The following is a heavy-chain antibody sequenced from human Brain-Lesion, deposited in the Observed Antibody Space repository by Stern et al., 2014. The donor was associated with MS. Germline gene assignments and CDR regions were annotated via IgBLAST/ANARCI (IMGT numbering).Heavy chain of an antibody. V-gene: IGHV3-74*01. D-gene: IGHD3-10*01. CDR2: INSDGSST. J-gene: IGHJ4*02. CDR3: ARDLQYHGSGHFDY. CDR1: GFTFSGYW. Sequence: EVQLVQSGGGLVQPGGSLRLSCAASGFTFSGYWMHWVRHAPGKGLVWVSRINSDGSSTTDADSVKGRFTISRDNAKNTLYLQMNSLRVEDTAVYYCARDLQYHGSGHFDYWGQGTLVTVSS.